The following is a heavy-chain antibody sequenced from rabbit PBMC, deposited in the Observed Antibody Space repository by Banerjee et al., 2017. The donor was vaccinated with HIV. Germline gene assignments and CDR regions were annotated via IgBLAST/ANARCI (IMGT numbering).Heavy chain of an antibody. J-gene: IGHJ6*01. CDR1: GFSLSNNYY. CDR3: ARDLVAVIGWNFSL. CDR2: IDSGSSGFT. D-gene: IGHD1-1*01. Sequence: QSLQESGGGLVKPGGTLTLTCKASGFSLSNNYYMCWVRQAPGKGLEWIACIDSGSSGFTYFASWAKGRFTISKTSSTTVTLQMTSLTAADTATYFCARDLVAVIGWNFSLWGPGTLVTVS. V-gene: IGHV1S40*01.